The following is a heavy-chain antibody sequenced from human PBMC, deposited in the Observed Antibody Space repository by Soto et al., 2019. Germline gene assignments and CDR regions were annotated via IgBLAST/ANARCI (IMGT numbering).Heavy chain of an antibody. CDR3: AADFVWNARNYYGMDV. V-gene: IGHV1-58*02. J-gene: IGHJ6*02. CDR2: IVVGSGNT. CDR1: GFTFTSSA. D-gene: IGHD1-1*01. Sequence: SVKVSCKASGFTFTSSAMQWVRQARGQRLEWIGWIVVGSGNTNYAQKFQKRVTITRNMSTSTANKEQSSLRSEVTAVYHCAADFVWNARNYYGMDVWGQGTTVTVSS.